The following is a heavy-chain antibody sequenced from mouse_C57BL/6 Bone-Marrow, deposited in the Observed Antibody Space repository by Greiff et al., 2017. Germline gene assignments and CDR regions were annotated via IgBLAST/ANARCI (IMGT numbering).Heavy chain of an antibody. J-gene: IGHJ1*03. CDR3: AGGVGWYFDV. CDR1: GYAFSSSW. CDR2: IYPGDGDT. V-gene: IGHV1-82*01. D-gene: IGHD3-1*01. Sequence: VQLQQSGPELVKPGASVKISCKASGYAFSSSWMNWVKQRPGKGLEWIGRIYPGDGDTNYNGKFKGKATLTADKSSSTAYMQLSSLTSEDSAVYFCAGGVGWYFDVWGTGTTVTVSS.